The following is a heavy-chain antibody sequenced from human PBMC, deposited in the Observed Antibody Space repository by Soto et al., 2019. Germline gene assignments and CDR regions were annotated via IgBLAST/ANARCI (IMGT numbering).Heavy chain of an antibody. J-gene: IGHJ4*02. V-gene: IGHV4-59*01. CDR2: IYYSGST. Sequence: SETLSLTCTVSGGSISSYYWSWIRQPPGKGLEWIGYIYYSGSTNYNPSLKSRVTISVDTSKNQFSLKLSSVTAADTAVYYCARDSGYDGYYFDYWGQGTPVTVSS. CDR1: GGSISSYY. CDR3: ARDSGYDGYYFDY. D-gene: IGHD5-12*01.